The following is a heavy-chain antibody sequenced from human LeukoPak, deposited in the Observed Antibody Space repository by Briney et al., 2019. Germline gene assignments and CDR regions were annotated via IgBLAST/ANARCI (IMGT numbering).Heavy chain of an antibody. J-gene: IGHJ2*01. CDR1: GGSISSYY. D-gene: IGHD1-20*01. Sequence: SETLSLTCTVSGGSISSYYWSWIRQPPGKGLEWIGYIYYSGSTNYNPSLKSRVNISVDTSKNQFSLKLSSVTAADTAVYYCARDQGPGRITGTSSYWYFDLWGRGTLVTVSS. V-gene: IGHV4-59*01. CDR2: IYYSGST. CDR3: ARDQGPGRITGTSSYWYFDL.